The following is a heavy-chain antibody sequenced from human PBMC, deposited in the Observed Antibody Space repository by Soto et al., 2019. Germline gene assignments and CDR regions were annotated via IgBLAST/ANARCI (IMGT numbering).Heavy chain of an antibody. V-gene: IGHV1-3*01. Sequence: ASVKVSCKTSGYTFTHYATHWVRQAPGQRLEWMGWINADNGDTKYSQKFQGRVTISRDTSASTAYMELSGLRSEDTAVYYCARDPSIGYWGQGTLVTVSS. CDR2: INADNGDT. J-gene: IGHJ4*02. CDR1: GYTFTHYA. CDR3: ARDPSIGY.